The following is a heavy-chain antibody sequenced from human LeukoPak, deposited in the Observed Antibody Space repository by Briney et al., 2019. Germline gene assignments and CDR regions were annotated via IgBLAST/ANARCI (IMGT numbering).Heavy chain of an antibody. CDR2: ISYDESDK. J-gene: IGHJ6*02. Sequence: PGGSLRLSCAPSGFTFSNYCVQWVRQAPGEGLEWVAVISYDESDKYYADSVKGRFTISRDNSKNTLYLQLNSLRPESTVVYYCAKGVVAATNAAYYGMDVWGQGTTVTVSS. CDR1: GFTFSNYC. D-gene: IGHD2-15*01. CDR3: AKGVVAATNAAYYGMDV. V-gene: IGHV3-30*18.